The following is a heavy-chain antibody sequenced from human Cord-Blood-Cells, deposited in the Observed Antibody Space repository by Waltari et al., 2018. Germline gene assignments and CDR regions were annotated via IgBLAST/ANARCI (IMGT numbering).Heavy chain of an antibody. Sequence: QVQLQQWGAGLLKPSETLSLTCAVYGGSFSGYSWSWIRQPPGKGLEWIGEINHSGSTNYNPSLKSRVTISVDTSKNQFSLKLSSVTAADTAVYYCARQDSSSWYNWFDPWGQGTLVTVSS. CDR3: ARQDSSSWYNWFDP. CDR2: INHSGST. CDR1: GGSFSGYS. D-gene: IGHD6-13*01. J-gene: IGHJ5*02. V-gene: IGHV4-34*01.